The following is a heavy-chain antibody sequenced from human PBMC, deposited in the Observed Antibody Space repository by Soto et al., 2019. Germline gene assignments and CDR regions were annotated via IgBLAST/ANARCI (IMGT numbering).Heavy chain of an antibody. CDR1: GYTFTGYY. Sequence: SVKVSCKASGYTFTGYYLHWVRQAPGQGLEWLGRIIPIFGTANYAQKFQGRVTITADESTTTAYMELSSLRSDDTAVYYCAKDGGRDGYFGNWFDPWGQGTLVTVSS. CDR3: AKDGGRDGYFGNWFDP. D-gene: IGHD5-12*01. V-gene: IGHV1-69*13. J-gene: IGHJ5*02. CDR2: IIPIFGTA.